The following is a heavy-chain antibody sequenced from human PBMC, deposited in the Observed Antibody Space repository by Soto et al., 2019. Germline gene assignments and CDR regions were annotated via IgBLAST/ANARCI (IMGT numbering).Heavy chain of an antibody. V-gene: IGHV4-31*03. CDR1: GGSISSGGYY. D-gene: IGHD3-16*02. Sequence: SETLSLTCTVSGGSISSGGYYWSWIRQHPGKGLEWIGYIYYSGSTYYNPSLKSRVTISVDTSKNHFPLKLSSVTAADTAVYYCARGPNVITFGGVIVRADAFDIWGQGTMVTVSS. CDR2: IYYSGST. J-gene: IGHJ3*02. CDR3: ARGPNVITFGGVIVRADAFDI.